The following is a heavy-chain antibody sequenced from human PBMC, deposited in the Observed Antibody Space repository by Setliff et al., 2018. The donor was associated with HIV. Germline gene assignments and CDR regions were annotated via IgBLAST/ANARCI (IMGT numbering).Heavy chain of an antibody. J-gene: IGHJ4*02. CDR3: VRDESSYYDSSGYLVFDH. V-gene: IGHV1-18*01. D-gene: IGHD3-22*01. CDR2: ISAYNGNR. Sequence: ASVKVSCKTSGYIFAGFGLTWERQAPGQGLEWMGWISAYNGNRNYAQKVQDRVTMTTDTSTRTAYMELRSLRSDDTAVYYCVRDESSYYDSSGYLVFDHWGQGTLVTVSS. CDR1: GYIFAGFG.